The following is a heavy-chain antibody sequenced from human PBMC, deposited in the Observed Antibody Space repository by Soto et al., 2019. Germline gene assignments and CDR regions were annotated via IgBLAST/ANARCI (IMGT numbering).Heavy chain of an antibody. D-gene: IGHD3-10*01. V-gene: IGHV4-30-2*01. CDR3: ARGNYYGSGSYSPFDY. J-gene: IGHJ4*02. Sequence: SSETLSLTCTVSGASISGYSWSWIRQPPGKGLEWIGYIYHSGSTYYNPSLKSRVTISVDRSKNQFSLKLSSVTAADTAVYYCARGNYYGSGSYSPFDYWGQGTLVTVSS. CDR1: GASISGYS. CDR2: IYHSGST.